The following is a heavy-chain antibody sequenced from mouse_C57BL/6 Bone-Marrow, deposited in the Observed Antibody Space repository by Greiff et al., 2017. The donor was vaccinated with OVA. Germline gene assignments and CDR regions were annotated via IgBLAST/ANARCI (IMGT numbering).Heavy chain of an antibody. J-gene: IGHJ3*01. CDR2: IHPNSGST. CDR1: GYTFTSYW. D-gene: IGHD2-3*01. V-gene: IGHV1-64*01. CDR3: ARLDGYSSFAY. Sequence: VQLQQSGAELVKPGASVKLSCKASGYTFTSYWMHWVKQRPGQGLEWIGMIHPNSGSTNYNEKFKSKATLTVDKSSSTAYMQLSSLTSEDSAVYYCARLDGYSSFAYWGQGTLVTVSA.